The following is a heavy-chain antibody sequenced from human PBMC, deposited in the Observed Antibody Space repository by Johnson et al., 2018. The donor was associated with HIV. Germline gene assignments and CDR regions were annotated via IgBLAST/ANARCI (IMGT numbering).Heavy chain of an antibody. CDR2: ISYDGSTP. CDR1: GFTFNGYP. Sequence: QLVESGGGVVQPARSLRLPCAASGFTFNGYPMHWFRQAPGRGLYWVTLISYDGSTPYYPDSLKGRFTISRDNSKNTLYLQMSSLRTEDMAVYHCARARYTSDWYLYDAFDLWGQGTMVTVSS. J-gene: IGHJ3*01. V-gene: IGHV3-30*15. CDR3: ARARYTSDWYLYDAFDL. D-gene: IGHD6-13*01.